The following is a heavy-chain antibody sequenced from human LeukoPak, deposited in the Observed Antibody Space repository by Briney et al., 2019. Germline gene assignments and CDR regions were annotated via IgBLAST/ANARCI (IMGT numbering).Heavy chain of an antibody. Sequence: SETLSLTCTVSGGSVSNSLYYWSWIRQPPGKGLEWIGYIYYSGSTNYNPSLKSRVTISIDTSMNQFSLRLNSMTAADTAIYYCARVLRAASWRSYDYWGQGSLVTVSS. J-gene: IGHJ4*02. CDR3: ARVLRAASWRSYDY. CDR2: IYYSGST. CDR1: GGSVSNSLYY. D-gene: IGHD5-18*01. V-gene: IGHV4-61*01.